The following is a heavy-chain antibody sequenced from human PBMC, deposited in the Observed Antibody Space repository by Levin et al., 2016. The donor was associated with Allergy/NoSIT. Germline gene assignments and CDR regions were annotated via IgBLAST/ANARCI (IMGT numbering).Heavy chain of an antibody. CDR2: IYYSGST. CDR3: ATQLLSSAWYADP. D-gene: IGHD6-19*01. Sequence: GSLRLSCTVSGGSISSSSYYWGWIRQPPGKGLEWIGSIYYSGSTYYNPSLRSRVTISVDTSRNQFSLKLNSVTVEDTAVYYCATQLLSSAWYADPWGQGTLVTVSS. CDR1: GGSISSSSYY. V-gene: IGHV4-39*01. J-gene: IGHJ5*02.